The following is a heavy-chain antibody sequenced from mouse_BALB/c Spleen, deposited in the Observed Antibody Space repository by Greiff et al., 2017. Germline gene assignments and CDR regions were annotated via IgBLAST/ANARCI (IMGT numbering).Heavy chain of an antibody. J-gene: IGHJ4*01. CDR3: ARDLLRPFYAMDY. D-gene: IGHD1-2*01. V-gene: IGHV7-3*02. CDR1: GFTFTDYY. Sequence: EVKLMESGGGLVQPGGSLRLSCATSGFTFTDYYMSWVRQPPGKALEWLGFIRNKANGYTTEYSASVKGRFTISRDNSQSILYLQMNTLRAEDSATYYCARDLLRPFYAMDYWGQGTSVTVSS. CDR2: IRNKANGYTT.